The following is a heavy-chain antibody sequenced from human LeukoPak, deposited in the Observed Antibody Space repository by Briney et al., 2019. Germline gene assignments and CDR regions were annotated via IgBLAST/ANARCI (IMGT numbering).Heavy chain of an antibody. CDR1: GFSLSDYY. CDR2: VTNTGRST. J-gene: IGHJ4*02. Sequence: GGSLRLSSAVSGFSLSDYYMNWVRQAPGKGLEWISYVTNTGRSTNYADSVKGRFTISRDSAKNSVSLQLTSLTAEDTAVYYCARGRRGSYYTFQVWGQGTLVSVSS. CDR3: ARGRRGSYYTFQV. V-gene: IGHV3-11*01. D-gene: IGHD3-16*01.